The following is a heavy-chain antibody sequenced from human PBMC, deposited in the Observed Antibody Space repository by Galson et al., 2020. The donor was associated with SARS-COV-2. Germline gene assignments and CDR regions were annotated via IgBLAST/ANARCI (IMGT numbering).Heavy chain of an antibody. D-gene: IGHD3-3*02. J-gene: IGHJ4*02. CDR1: GYTFGSYW. CDR2: IYPDNSDT. V-gene: IGHV5-51*01. CDR3: ARHSTSLED. Sequence: GESLKISCKGSGYTFGSYWIGWVRQMPGKGLEWMGVIYPDNSDTRYNRSFQGQVTISADKSITTAYLQWSSLKASDTAMYYCARHSTSLEDWGQGTLVTVSS.